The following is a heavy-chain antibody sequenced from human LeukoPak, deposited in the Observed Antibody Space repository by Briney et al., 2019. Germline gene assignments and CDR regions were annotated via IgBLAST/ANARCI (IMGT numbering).Heavy chain of an antibody. Sequence: SETLSLTCAVYGGSFSGYYWSWIRQPPGKGLEWIGEINHSGSTNYNPSLKSRVTISVDTSKNQFSLKLSSVTAADTAVYCCARGRVYGNWFDPWGQGTLVTVSS. D-gene: IGHD6-13*01. V-gene: IGHV4-34*01. CDR2: INHSGST. CDR3: ARGRVYGNWFDP. J-gene: IGHJ5*02. CDR1: GGSFSGYY.